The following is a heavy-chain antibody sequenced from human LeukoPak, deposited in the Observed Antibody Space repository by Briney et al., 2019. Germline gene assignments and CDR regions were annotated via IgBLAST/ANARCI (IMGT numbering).Heavy chain of an antibody. CDR3: AKSTYGFLSHAHDY. CDR2: IKQDGSEK. J-gene: IGHJ4*02. D-gene: IGHD3-10*01. V-gene: IGHV3-7*03. Sequence: GGSLRLSCAASGFTFSSYWMSWVRQAPGKGLEWVANIKQDGSEKYYVDSVKGRFTISRDNAKNSLYLQMNSLRAEDTAVYYCAKSTYGFLSHAHDYWGQGTLVTVSS. CDR1: GFTFSSYW.